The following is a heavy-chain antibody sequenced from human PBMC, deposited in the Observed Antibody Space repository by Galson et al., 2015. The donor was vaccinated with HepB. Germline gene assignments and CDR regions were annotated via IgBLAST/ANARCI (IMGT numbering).Heavy chain of an antibody. CDR3: AKGKYYDVLTGYYPFDY. V-gene: IGHV3-23*01. J-gene: IGHJ4*02. CDR1: GFPFNNAW. Sequence: SLRLSCAASGFPFNNAWMTWVRQVPGKGLEWVSAIRGSGGSTYYADSVKGRFTISRDNSKNTLYLQMNSLRAEDTAVYYCAKGKYYDVLTGYYPFDYWGQGNLVTVSS. CDR2: IRGSGGST. D-gene: IGHD3-9*01.